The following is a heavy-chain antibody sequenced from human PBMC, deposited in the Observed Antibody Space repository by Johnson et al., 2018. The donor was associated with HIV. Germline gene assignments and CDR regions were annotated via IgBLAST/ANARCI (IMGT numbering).Heavy chain of an antibody. D-gene: IGHD6-13*01. CDR1: GFTVSSNY. CDR3: AREAPGYSSSWYGEDAFDI. Sequence: VQLVESGGGLVQPGGSLRLSCAASGFTVSSNYMSCVRQAPGKGLEWVSVIYSGGSTYYADSVKGRFTISRDNSKNTLYLQMNSLRAEDTAVYYCAREAPGYSSSWYGEDAFDIWGQGTMVTVSS. J-gene: IGHJ3*02. V-gene: IGHV3-66*02. CDR2: IYSGGST.